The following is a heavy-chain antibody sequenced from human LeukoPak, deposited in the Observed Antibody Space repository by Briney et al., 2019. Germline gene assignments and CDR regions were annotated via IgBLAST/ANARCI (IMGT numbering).Heavy chain of an antibody. J-gene: IGHJ4*02. V-gene: IGHV2-5*02. CDR2: IYWDDDK. D-gene: IGHD5-18*01. Sequence: SGPTLVNPTQTPTLTCTFTGFSLSTDGVGVGWIRQPPGKALEWLALIYWDDDKRYSPSLKSRLTITKDTSKNQVVLTITNMDPVDTATYYCAHRRAAMAFDYWGQGTLVTVSS. CDR1: GFSLSTDGVG. CDR3: AHRRAAMAFDY.